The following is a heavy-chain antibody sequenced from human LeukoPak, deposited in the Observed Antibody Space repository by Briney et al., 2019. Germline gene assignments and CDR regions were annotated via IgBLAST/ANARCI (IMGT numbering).Heavy chain of an antibody. D-gene: IGHD4-17*01. Sequence: SVKVSCKASGGTFSSYAISWVRQAPGQGLEWMGGIIPIFGTANYVQKFQGRVTITADESTSTAYMELSSLRSEDTAVYYCARAVTTPYNYYYGMDVWGQGTTVIVSS. J-gene: IGHJ6*02. CDR1: GGTFSSYA. V-gene: IGHV1-69*13. CDR3: ARAVTTPYNYYYGMDV. CDR2: IIPIFGTA.